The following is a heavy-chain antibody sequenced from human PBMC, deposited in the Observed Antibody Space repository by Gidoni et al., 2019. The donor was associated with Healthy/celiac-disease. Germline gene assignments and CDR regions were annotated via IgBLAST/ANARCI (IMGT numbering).Heavy chain of an antibody. J-gene: IGHJ6*04. D-gene: IGHD6-19*01. CDR3: ARGVAGAIRFYYGMDV. CDR2: IIPIFGTA. CDR1: GGTFSSYA. Sequence: QVQLVQSGAAVQKPGSSVKFPCKASGGTFSSYAISWVRQAPGQGIEWMGGIIPIFGTANYAQKFQGRVTITADKSTSTAYMELSSLRSEDTAVYYCARGVAGAIRFYYGMDVWGKGTTVTVSS. V-gene: IGHV1-69*06.